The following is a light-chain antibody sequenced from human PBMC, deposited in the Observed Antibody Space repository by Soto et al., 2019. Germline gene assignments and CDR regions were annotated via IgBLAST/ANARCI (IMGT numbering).Light chain of an antibody. CDR3: QQYGSSLLT. CDR2: GAS. V-gene: IGKV3-20*01. CDR1: QSVSSSY. Sequence: EIVLTQSPGTLSLSPGERATLSCRASQSVSSSYLAWYQQNPGQAPTLLIYGASSRATGIPGRFSGSGSATYVTLTISRQEAEDFAVYYCQQYGSSLLTFGGGTKVEIK. J-gene: IGKJ4*01.